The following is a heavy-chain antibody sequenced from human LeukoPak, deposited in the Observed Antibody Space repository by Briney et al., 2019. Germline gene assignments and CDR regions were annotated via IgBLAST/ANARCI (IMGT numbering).Heavy chain of an antibody. V-gene: IGHV4-39*07. J-gene: IGHJ5*02. Sequence: SETLSLTCTVSGGSISSSSYYWGWIRQPPGKGLEWSVSIYYSGSTYYNPSLKSRVTISLDTSKNQFSLKLSSVTAADTAVYYCARSAVLIAAADTSWFDPWGQGTLVTVSS. CDR2: IYYSGST. CDR1: GGSISSSSYY. CDR3: ARSAVLIAAADTSWFDP. D-gene: IGHD6-13*01.